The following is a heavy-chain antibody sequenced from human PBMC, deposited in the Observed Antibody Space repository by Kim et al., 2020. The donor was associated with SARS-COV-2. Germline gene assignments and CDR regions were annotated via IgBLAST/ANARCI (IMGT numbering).Heavy chain of an antibody. CDR2: ISSDGGST. D-gene: IGHD3-10*01. Sequence: GGSLRLSCSASGLTFSNYAMHWVRQAPGKGLEYVSAISSDGGSTYYADSVKGRFTISRDNSKNMLYVQMSSLRVEDTAIYYCVTRNYYNSGSYYEGAPFDFWGQGTLVTVSS. V-gene: IGHV3-64*05. J-gene: IGHJ4*02. CDR1: GLTFSNYA. CDR3: VTRNYYNSGSYYEGAPFDF.